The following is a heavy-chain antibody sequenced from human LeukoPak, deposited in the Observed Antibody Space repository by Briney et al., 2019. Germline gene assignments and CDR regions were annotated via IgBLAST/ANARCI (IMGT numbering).Heavy chain of an antibody. CDR3: AGSGSGYYGMDV. CDR1: EFTFSSYA. V-gene: IGHV3-30-3*01. J-gene: IGHJ6*02. Sequence: GGSLRLSCAASEFTFSSYAMHWVRQAPGKGLEWVAVISYDGSNKYYADSVKGRFTISRDNSKNTLYLQMNSLRAEDTAVYYCAGSGSGYYGMDVWGQGTTVTVSS. D-gene: IGHD3-10*01. CDR2: ISYDGSNK.